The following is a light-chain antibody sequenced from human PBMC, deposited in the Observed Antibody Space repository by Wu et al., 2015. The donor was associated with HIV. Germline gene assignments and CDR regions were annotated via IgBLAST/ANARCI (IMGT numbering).Light chain of an antibody. V-gene: IGKV1-5*03. CDR2: KAS. Sequence: DIQMTQSPSTLSASIGDRVTITCRASQTIDSWLAWYQHKPGKAPQLLIYKASGLENGVPSRFSGGGSGTEFTLTIGSLQPDDFATYYCQQYNTHPWTFGQGTKVEIK. CDR3: QQYNTHPWT. CDR1: QTIDSW. J-gene: IGKJ1*01.